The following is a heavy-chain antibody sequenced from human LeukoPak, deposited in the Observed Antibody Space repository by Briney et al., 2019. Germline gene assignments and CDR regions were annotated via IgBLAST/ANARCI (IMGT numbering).Heavy chain of an antibody. J-gene: IGHJ4*02. D-gene: IGHD3-22*01. CDR1: GGSFSGYY. V-gene: IGHV4-34*01. CDR3: ARGLRRSSGYYPS. CDR2: INHSGST. Sequence: PSETLSLTCAVYGGSFSGYYWSWIRQPPGKGLEWIGEINHSGSTNYNPSLKSRVTISVDTSKNQFSLKLSSVTAADTAVYYCARGLRRSSGYYPSWGQGTLVTVSS.